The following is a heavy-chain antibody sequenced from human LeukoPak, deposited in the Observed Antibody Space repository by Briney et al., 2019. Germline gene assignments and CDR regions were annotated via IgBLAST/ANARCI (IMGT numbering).Heavy chain of an antibody. V-gene: IGHV4-39*01. D-gene: IGHD3-3*01. CDR3: ASHLEVITIFGVVSYYFDY. Sequence: SETLSLTCTVSGGSISSSSYYWGWIRQPPGKGLEWIGSIYYSGSTYYNPSLKSRVTISVDTSKNQFSLKLSSVTAADTAVYYCASHLEVITIFGVVSYYFDYWGQGTLVTVSS. CDR2: IYYSGST. CDR1: GGSISSSSYY. J-gene: IGHJ4*02.